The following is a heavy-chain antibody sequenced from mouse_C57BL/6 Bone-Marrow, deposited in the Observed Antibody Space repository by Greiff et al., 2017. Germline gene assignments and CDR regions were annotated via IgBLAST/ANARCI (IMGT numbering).Heavy chain of an antibody. CDR1: GYTFTSYW. V-gene: IGHV1-74*01. Sequence: QVQLQQPGAELVKPGASVKVSCKASGYTFTSYWMHWVKQRPGQGLEWIGRIHPSDSDTNYNQKFKGKATLTVDKSSSTAYMQLSSLTSEDSAVYYWAIEGEEDYGSSYEYAMDYWGQGTAVTVTA. J-gene: IGHJ4*01. D-gene: IGHD1-1*01. CDR3: AIEGEEDYGSSYEYAMDY. CDR2: IHPSDSDT.